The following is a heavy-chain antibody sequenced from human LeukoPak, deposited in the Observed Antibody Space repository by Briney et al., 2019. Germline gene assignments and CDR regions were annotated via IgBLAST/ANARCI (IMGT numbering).Heavy chain of an antibody. V-gene: IGHV4-59*08. CDR1: GGSISSYD. J-gene: IGHJ4*02. CDR2: IYYSGST. Sequence: SETLSLTCTVSGGSISSYDWSWIRQPPGKGLEWIGYIYYSGSTNYNPSLKSRVTISVDTSKNQFSLKLSSVTAADTAVYYCARHEPRAYYYDSSGYLDYWGQGTLVTVSS. CDR3: ARHEPRAYYYDSSGYLDY. D-gene: IGHD3-22*01.